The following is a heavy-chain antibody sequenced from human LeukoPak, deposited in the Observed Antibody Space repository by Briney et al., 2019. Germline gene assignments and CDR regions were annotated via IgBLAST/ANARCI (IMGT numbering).Heavy chain of an antibody. D-gene: IGHD6-13*01. CDR3: ARAGSSSWYGVGWFDP. Sequence: GGSLGLSCAASGFTFSSYSMNWVRQAPGKGLERVSSISSSSSCIYYADSVKGRFTISRDNAKNSLYLQMNSLRAEDTAVYYCARAGSSSWYGVGWFDPWGQGTLVTVSS. CDR1: GFTFSSYS. J-gene: IGHJ5*02. V-gene: IGHV3-21*01. CDR2: ISSSSSCI.